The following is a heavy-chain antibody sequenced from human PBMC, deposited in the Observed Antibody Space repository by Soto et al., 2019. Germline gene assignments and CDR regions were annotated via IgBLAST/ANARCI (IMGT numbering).Heavy chain of an antibody. CDR3: ARDKGYSLVNN. J-gene: IGHJ4*02. CDR2: INHSGST. V-gene: IGHV4-34*01. Sequence: PSETLSLTCAVYGGSFSGYYWTWIRQPPGTGLEWIGEINHSGSTNYNPSLKSRVTISVDTSKNQFSLKLTSVTAADTAVYYCARDKGYSLVNNWGQGTLVTVSS. D-gene: IGHD5-12*01. CDR1: GGSFSGYY.